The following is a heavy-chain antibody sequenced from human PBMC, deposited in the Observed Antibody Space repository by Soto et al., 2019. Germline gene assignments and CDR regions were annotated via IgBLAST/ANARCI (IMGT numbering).Heavy chain of an antibody. D-gene: IGHD3-16*01. J-gene: IGHJ5*02. V-gene: IGHV1-8*01. CDR2: MYPNNGQT. CDR1: GDTFSNFD. Sequence: QVQLVQSGAEVKRXGASVKVSCKASGDTFSNFDFNWVRQATGQGPEWMGWMYPNNGQTAYARTFQGRVTMTWNSSTSTAYMELSSLTSEDTAVYYCATMIRGLIHWLDPWGQGTLVTVSS. CDR3: ATMIRGLIHWLDP.